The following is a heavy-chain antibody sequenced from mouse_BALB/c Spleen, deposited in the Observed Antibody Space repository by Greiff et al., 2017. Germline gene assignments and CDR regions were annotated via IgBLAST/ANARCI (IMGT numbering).Heavy chain of an antibody. D-gene: IGHD2-3*01. V-gene: IGHV3-2*02. CDR3: ARSGDGYHYYAMDY. Sequence: DVQLQESGPGLVKPSQSLSLTCTVTGYSITSDYAWNWIRQFPGNKLEWMGYISYSGSTSYNPSLKSRISITRDTSKNQFFLQLNSVTTEDTATYYCARSGDGYHYYAMDYWGQGTSVTVSS. CDR1: GYSITSDYA. CDR2: ISYSGST. J-gene: IGHJ4*01.